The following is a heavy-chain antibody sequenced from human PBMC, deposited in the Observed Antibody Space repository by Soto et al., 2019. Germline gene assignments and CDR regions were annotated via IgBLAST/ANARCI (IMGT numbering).Heavy chain of an antibody. D-gene: IGHD3-22*01. Sequence: QVQLVQSGAEVKKPGASVKVSCKASGYTFTSYYMHWVRQAPGQGLEWMGIINPSGGSTSYAQKFQGRVTMTRDTSTSTVYMELSSLRSEDTAVYYCARDDYYDSSGQLDDPGYWGQGTLVTVSS. CDR2: INPSGGST. CDR1: GYTFTSYY. V-gene: IGHV1-46*01. CDR3: ARDDYYDSSGQLDDPGY. J-gene: IGHJ4*02.